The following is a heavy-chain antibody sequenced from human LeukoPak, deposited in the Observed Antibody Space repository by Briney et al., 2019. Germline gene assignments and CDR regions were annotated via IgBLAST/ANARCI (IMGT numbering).Heavy chain of an antibody. J-gene: IGHJ5*02. V-gene: IGHV1-18*01. CDR1: GYTFTSYG. D-gene: IGHD2-2*01. CDR3: ARESACGTTNCLAPADWLDP. Sequence: ASVKVSCKASGYTFTSYGISWVRQAPGQGLEWMGWISAYSGDTDIAQKFQGRVTMTRDTSIATSYMEVDSLTSDDTAVYYCARESACGTTNCLAPADWLDPWGQGTLVIVSS. CDR2: ISAYSGDT.